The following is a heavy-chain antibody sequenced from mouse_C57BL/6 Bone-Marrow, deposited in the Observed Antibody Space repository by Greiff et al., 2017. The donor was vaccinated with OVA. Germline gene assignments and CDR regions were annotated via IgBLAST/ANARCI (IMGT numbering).Heavy chain of an antibody. CDR2: ISNGGGST. J-gene: IGHJ3*01. D-gene: IGHD4-1*01. CDR1: GFTFSDYY. CDR3: AIWDAWFAY. Sequence: EVKLVESGGGLVQPGGSLKLSCAASGFTFSDYYMYWVRQTPEKRLEWVAYISNGGGSTYYPDTVEGRFTISRDNAKNTLYLQMSRLKSEDTAMYYCAIWDAWFAYWGQGTLVTVSA. V-gene: IGHV5-12*01.